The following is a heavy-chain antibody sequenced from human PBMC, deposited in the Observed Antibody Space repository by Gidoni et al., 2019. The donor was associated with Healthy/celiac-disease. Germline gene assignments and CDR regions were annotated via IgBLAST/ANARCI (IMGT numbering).Heavy chain of an antibody. CDR2: INSDGSST. CDR1: GFTFSSYW. J-gene: IGHJ4*02. D-gene: IGHD3-3*01. Sequence: EVQLVESGGGLVQPGGSLRLSCAASGFTFSSYWMHWVRQAPGKGLVWVSRINSDGSSTSYADSVKGRFTISRDNAKNTLYLQMNSLRAEDTAVYYCAREEKYYDFWSGYYIGFLDYWGQGTLVTVSS. CDR3: AREEKYYDFWSGYYIGFLDY. V-gene: IGHV3-74*01.